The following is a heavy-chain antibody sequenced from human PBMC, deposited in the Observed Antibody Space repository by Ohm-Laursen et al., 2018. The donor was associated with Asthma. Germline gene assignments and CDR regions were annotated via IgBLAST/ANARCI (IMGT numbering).Heavy chain of an antibody. J-gene: IGHJ4*02. V-gene: IGHV3-7*05. CDR1: GFTFSSYC. Sequence: SLRLSCAASGFTFSSYCMSWVRQAPGKGLEWVANIKQDGSEKYYVDSVKGRFTISRDNAKNSLYLQMNSLRAEDTAVYYCARHYYDSSGYYFGGYFDYWGQGTLVTVSS. D-gene: IGHD3-22*01. CDR2: IKQDGSEK. CDR3: ARHYYDSSGYYFGGYFDY.